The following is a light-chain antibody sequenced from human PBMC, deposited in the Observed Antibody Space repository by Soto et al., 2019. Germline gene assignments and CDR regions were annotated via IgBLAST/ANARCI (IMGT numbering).Light chain of an antibody. Sequence: KMTQSPSPLPPPIEAGAPTPCRPSQGIGTYLAWYQQRPGKVPQLLISAASTLHSGVPSRFSGSGSGTDFTLTIKSMQTEDVAKYYCHKYHRAPLTFGGGTKVDIK. J-gene: IGKJ4*01. V-gene: IGKV1-27*01. CDR2: AAS. CDR3: HKYHRAPLT. CDR1: QGIGTY.